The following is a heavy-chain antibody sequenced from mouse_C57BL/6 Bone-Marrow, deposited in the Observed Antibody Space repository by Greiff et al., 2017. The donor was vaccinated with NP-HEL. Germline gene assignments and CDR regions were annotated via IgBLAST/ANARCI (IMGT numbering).Heavy chain of an antibody. D-gene: IGHD2-1*01. CDR2: IYPGGGYT. CDR3: ARGYGKYGAMDY. CDR1: GYTFTNYW. V-gene: IGHV1-63*01. Sequence: LVESGAELVRPGTSVKMSCKASGYTFTNYWIGWAKQRPGHGLEWIGDIYPGGGYTNYNEKFKGKATLTADKSSSTAYMQFSSLTSEDSAIFWCARGYGKYGAMDYRGQGTAATVSS. J-gene: IGHJ4*01.